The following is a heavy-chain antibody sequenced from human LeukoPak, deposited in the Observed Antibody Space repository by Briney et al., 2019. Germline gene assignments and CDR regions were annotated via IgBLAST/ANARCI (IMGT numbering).Heavy chain of an antibody. Sequence: PSGTLSLTCAVSGGSIGSSNWWSWVRQPPGKGLEWIGEIYHSGSTNYNPSLKSRVTISVDKSKNQFSLELSSVTAADTAVYYCAALLNVDTAMDDYWGQGTLVTVSS. J-gene: IGHJ4*02. V-gene: IGHV4-4*02. CDR1: GGSIGSSNW. CDR2: IYHSGST. CDR3: AALLNVDTAMDDY. D-gene: IGHD5-18*01.